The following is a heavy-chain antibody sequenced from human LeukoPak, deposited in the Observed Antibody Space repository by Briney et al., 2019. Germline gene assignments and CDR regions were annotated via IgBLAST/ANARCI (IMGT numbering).Heavy chain of an antibody. CDR1: GDSFGSYA. CDR3: AKQGAVRQDYYMDV. J-gene: IGHJ6*03. D-gene: IGHD3-16*01. V-gene: IGHV1-69*06. Sequence: ASVKVSCKASGDSFGSYAITWVRQAPGQGLEWLGRVIPIFGTASYPQKFQGRVTITADIFSSTVYIEMTNLASDDTAVYFCAKQGAVRQDYYMDVWGNGTTVSVS. CDR2: VIPIFGTA.